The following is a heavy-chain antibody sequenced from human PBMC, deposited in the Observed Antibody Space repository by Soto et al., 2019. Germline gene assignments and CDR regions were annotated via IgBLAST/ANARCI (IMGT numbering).Heavy chain of an antibody. V-gene: IGHV4-59*08. Sequence: QVQLQESGPGLVKPSETLSLTCTVSGGSISSYYWSWIRQPPGKGLEWIGYIYYSGSTNYNPSLTSRVPISVDTSKNQFSLKLSSVTAADPAVYYCARHDPSDDYDIYPFDPWGQGTLVTVSS. CDR2: IYYSGST. D-gene: IGHD3-9*01. J-gene: IGHJ5*02. CDR3: ARHDPSDDYDIYPFDP. CDR1: GGSISSYY.